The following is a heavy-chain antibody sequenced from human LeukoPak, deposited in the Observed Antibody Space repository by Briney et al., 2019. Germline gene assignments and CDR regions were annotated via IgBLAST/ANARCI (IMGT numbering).Heavy chain of an antibody. D-gene: IGHD6-19*01. CDR1: GYTFTSYG. Sequence: ASVKVSCKASGYTFTSYGISWVRQAPGQGLEWMGWISAYNGNTNYAQKLQGRVTMTTDTSTSTAYMELRSLRSDDTAVYYCARAYGIAVAGTPGWFDPWGQGTLVTVSS. V-gene: IGHV1-18*01. CDR3: ARAYGIAVAGTPGWFDP. J-gene: IGHJ5*02. CDR2: ISAYNGNT.